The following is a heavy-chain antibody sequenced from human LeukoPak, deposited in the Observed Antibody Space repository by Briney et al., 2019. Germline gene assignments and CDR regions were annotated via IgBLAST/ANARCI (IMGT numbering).Heavy chain of an antibody. CDR1: EFTFRNYW. V-gene: IGHV3-7*03. CDR2: IKQDGSDR. J-gene: IGHJ4*02. Sequence: GGPLRLSCAASEFTFRNYWMSWVRQVPGTGLEWVANIKQDGSDRNYVTSVRGRFTISRDNAESSSYLQMNSLRAEDTAVYYCVRNLAVAGTCFDSWGQGTLVTVSS. D-gene: IGHD6-19*01. CDR3: VRNLAVAGTCFDS.